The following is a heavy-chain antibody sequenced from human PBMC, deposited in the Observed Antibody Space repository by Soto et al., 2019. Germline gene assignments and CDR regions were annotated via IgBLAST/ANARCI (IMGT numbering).Heavy chain of an antibody. D-gene: IGHD3-10*01. CDR3: ARFHMVRGTFDY. J-gene: IGHJ4*02. CDR1: GGSISSYY. CDR2: IYYSGST. Sequence: SETLSLTCTVSGGSISSYYWSWIRQPPGKGLEWIGYIYYSGSTNYNPSLKSRVTISVDTSKNQFSLKLSSVTAADTAVYYCARFHMVRGTFDYWGQGTLVTVSS. V-gene: IGHV4-59*12.